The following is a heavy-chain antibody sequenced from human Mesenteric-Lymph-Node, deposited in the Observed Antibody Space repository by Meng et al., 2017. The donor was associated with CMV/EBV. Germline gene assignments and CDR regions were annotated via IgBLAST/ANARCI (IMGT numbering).Heavy chain of an antibody. J-gene: IGHJ5*02. CDR2: IPHDRGSH. V-gene: IGHV3-30*02. D-gene: IGHD3-3*01. CDR1: GFPLNGYG. Sequence: GGSLRLSCVASGFPLNGYGVHWVRQAPGKGLEAVAFIPHDRGSHYYADSVRGRFTISRGNSEDTVFLQMDSLRSEDTAMYYCAKGAAYYDFWSGNIPWGQGTLVTVSS. CDR3: AKGAAYYDFWSGNIP.